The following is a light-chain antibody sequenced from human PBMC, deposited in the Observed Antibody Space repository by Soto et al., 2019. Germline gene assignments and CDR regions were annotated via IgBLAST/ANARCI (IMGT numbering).Light chain of an antibody. CDR2: DVN. CDR3: CSYAGSRTPHV. CDR1: SSDVGHYDY. J-gene: IGLJ1*01. V-gene: IGLV2-11*01. Sequence: QSALTQPRSVSGYPGQSVTISCTGTSSDVGHYDYVSWYQQHPAKAPNLIIYDVNKRPSGVPNRFSGSKSGNTASLTISGLQAEDETDYYCCSYAGSRTPHVFGTETKLTFL.